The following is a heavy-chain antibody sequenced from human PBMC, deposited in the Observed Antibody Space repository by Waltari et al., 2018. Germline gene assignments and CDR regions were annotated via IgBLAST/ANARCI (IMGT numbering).Heavy chain of an antibody. V-gene: IGHV4-61*02. CDR2: IYTSGGT. D-gene: IGHD1-26*01. CDR3: ARDRGSYLDY. J-gene: IGHJ4*02. CDR1: GGSISSGSYY. Sequence: QVQLQESGPGLVKPSQTLSLTCTVSGGSISSGSYYWSWIRQPAGKGLEWIGRIYTSGGTNYNPSLKSRGTISVDTSKNQFSLKLSSVTAADTAVYYCARDRGSYLDYWGQGTLVTVSS.